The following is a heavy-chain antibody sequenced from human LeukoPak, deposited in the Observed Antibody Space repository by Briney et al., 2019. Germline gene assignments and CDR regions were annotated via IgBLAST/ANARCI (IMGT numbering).Heavy chain of an antibody. D-gene: IGHD2-2*01. Sequence: PGGSLRLSCAASGFTFSSFWMSWVRQAPGKGLEWVANIKQDGSEKYYVDSVKGRFTFSRDNAKNSLFLQMNSLRVEDTAVYYCARDSSSPHFDYWGQGTLVTVSS. CDR3: ARDSSSPHFDY. V-gene: IGHV3-7*03. CDR1: GFTFSSFW. CDR2: IKQDGSEK. J-gene: IGHJ4*02.